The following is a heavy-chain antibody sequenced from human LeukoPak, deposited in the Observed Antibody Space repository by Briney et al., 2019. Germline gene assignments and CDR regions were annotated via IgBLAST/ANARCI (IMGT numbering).Heavy chain of an antibody. CDR3: AKSQSPSHYDYVWGSHRYQPLIDY. Sequence: PGGSLRLSCAASGFTFSSYAMSWDRQAPGKGLEWVSAISGSGGSTYYADSVKGRFTISRDNSKNTLYLQMNSLRAEDTAVYYCAKSQSPSHYDYVWGSHRYQPLIDYWGQGTLVTVSS. J-gene: IGHJ4*02. CDR1: GFTFSSYA. D-gene: IGHD3-16*02. V-gene: IGHV3-23*01. CDR2: ISGSGGST.